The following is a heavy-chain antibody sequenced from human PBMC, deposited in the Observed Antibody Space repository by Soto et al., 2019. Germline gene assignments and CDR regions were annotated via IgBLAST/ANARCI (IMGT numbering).Heavy chain of an antibody. V-gene: IGHV1-24*01. Sequence: ASGKVCCKVSEYALTVLAIHWVRQAPGKGLEWMGGFDPEDGETIYAQKFQGRVTMTEDTSTQTAYMELSSLRSEDTAVYYCAVCHMRLICFGETLSYWRHRTPVPVSS. CDR1: EYALTVLA. CDR2: FDPEDGET. CDR3: AVCHMRLICFGETLSY. J-gene: IGHJ4*01. D-gene: IGHD3-10*01.